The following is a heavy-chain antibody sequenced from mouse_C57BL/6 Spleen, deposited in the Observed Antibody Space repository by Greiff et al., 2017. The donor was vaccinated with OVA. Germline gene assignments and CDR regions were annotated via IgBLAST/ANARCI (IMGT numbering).Heavy chain of an antibody. D-gene: IGHD4-1*01. V-gene: IGHV1-52*01. CDR2: IDPSDSET. J-gene: IGHJ4*01. CDR1: GYTFTSYW. Sequence: VQLQQPGAELVRPGSSVKLSCKASGYTFTSYWMHWVKQRPIQGLEWIGNIDPSDSETHYNQKFKDKATLTVDKSSSTAYMQLSSLTSEDSAVYYCAREGTGNAMDYWGQGTSVTVSS. CDR3: AREGTGNAMDY.